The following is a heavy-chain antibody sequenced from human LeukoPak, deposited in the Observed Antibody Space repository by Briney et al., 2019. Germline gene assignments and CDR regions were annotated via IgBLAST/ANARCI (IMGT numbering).Heavy chain of an antibody. Sequence: GGSLRLSCAASGFTFSSYWMSWMRHAPGKGLQWAANIKYDGSEQYYVDSVKGRFTISRDNAKNSLYLQMNSLGVEDTAVYYCKSGGAAPGNFDYWGQGALVTVSS. D-gene: IGHD6-13*01. CDR2: IKYDGSEQ. V-gene: IGHV3-7*01. J-gene: IGHJ4*02. CDR3: KSGGAAPGNFDY. CDR1: GFTFSSYW.